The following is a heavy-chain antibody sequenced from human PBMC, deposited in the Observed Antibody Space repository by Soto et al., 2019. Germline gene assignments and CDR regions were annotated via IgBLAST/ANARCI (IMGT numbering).Heavy chain of an antibody. CDR1: GYTFTSYG. Sequence: ASVKVSCKASGYTFTSYGISWVRQAPGQGLEWMGWISAYNGNTNYAQKLQGRVTMTTDTSTSTAYMELRSLRSDDTAVYYCARDLQTYYDSSGLDYWGQGTLVTVSS. J-gene: IGHJ4*02. V-gene: IGHV1-18*04. D-gene: IGHD3-22*01. CDR2: ISAYNGNT. CDR3: ARDLQTYYDSSGLDY.